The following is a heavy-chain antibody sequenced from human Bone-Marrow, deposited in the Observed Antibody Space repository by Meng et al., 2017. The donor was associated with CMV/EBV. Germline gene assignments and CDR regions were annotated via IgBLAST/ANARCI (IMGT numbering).Heavy chain of an antibody. CDR1: GFTFSSYW. Sequence: GESLKISCAASGFTFSSYWMTWVRQAPGKGLEWVANIKHDGSEKYYVDSVKGRFTISRDNAKKSLYLQMNSLRAEDTAVYYCARERSQAYWVQGTLVTVSS. D-gene: IGHD5-24*01. J-gene: IGHJ1*01. V-gene: IGHV3-7*01. CDR3: ARERSQAY. CDR2: IKHDGSEK.